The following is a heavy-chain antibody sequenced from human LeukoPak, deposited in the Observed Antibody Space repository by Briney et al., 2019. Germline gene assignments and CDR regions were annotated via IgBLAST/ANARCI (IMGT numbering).Heavy chain of an antibody. CDR3: ARTAWAVTDY. J-gene: IGHJ4*02. CDR2: IYSGGST. Sequence: GGSLRLSCAASGFTVSSNYMSWVRQAPGKGLEWVSVIYSGGSTYYADSVKGRFTISRDNAKNTLYLQMNSLRAEDTAVYYCARTAWAVTDYWGQGTLVTVSS. D-gene: IGHD2-21*02. V-gene: IGHV3-66*01. CDR1: GFTVSSNY.